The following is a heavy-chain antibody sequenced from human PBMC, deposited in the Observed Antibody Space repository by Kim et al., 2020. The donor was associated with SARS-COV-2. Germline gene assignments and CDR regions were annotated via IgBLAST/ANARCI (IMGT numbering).Heavy chain of an antibody. CDR3: ARGSGTNFDF. V-gene: IGHV1-69*04. J-gene: IGHJ4*02. Sequence: SVKVSCKGSAATFSTHAISWVRQAPGQGLEWMGRIIPILGITNFAQKFQGRVTISADKSMSTAYMEVSSLRSDDTGVYYCARGSGTNFDFWGQGTLVTVSS. D-gene: IGHD6-13*01. CDR2: IIPILGIT. CDR1: AATFSTHA.